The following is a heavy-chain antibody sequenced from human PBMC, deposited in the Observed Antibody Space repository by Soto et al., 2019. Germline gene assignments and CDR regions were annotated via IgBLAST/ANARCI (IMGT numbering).Heavy chain of an antibody. CDR2: IYHSGST. Sequence: SETLSLTCAVSGYSISSGYYWGWIRQPPGKGREWIGSIYHSGSTYYNPSLKSRVTISVDTSKNQFSLKLSSVTAADTAVYYCAIRSGYSYGYFDYWGQGTLVTVSS. V-gene: IGHV4-38-2*01. CDR3: AIRSGYSYGYFDY. D-gene: IGHD5-18*01. J-gene: IGHJ4*02. CDR1: GYSISSGYY.